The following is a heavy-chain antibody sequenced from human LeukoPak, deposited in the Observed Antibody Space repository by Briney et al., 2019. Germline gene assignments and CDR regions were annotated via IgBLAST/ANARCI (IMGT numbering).Heavy chain of an antibody. CDR1: GFTVSSNY. D-gene: IGHD3-10*01. J-gene: IGHJ5*02. Sequence: GGSLILSCAASGFTVSSNYMSWVRQAPGKGLEWVSVIYSGGNTYYTDSVKGRFTISRDSSKNTLYLQMNSLRAEDTAVYYCARGVYYGSGSYIGDPWGQGTLVTVSS. CDR3: ARGVYYGSGSYIGDP. V-gene: IGHV3-53*01. CDR2: IYSGGNT.